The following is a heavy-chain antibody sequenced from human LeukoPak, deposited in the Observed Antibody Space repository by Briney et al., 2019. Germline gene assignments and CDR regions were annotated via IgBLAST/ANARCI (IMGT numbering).Heavy chain of an antibody. J-gene: IGHJ3*02. CDR3: ARGGRWELPRPYAFDI. CDR1: GYTFTSYG. CDR2: ISAYNGHT. Sequence: ASVKVSCKASGYTFTSYGISWVRQAPGQGLEWMGWISAYNGHTNYAQKLQGRVTMTTDTSTSTAYMELRSLRSDDTAVYYCARGGRWELPRPYAFDIWGQGTMVTVSS. D-gene: IGHD1-26*01. V-gene: IGHV1-18*01.